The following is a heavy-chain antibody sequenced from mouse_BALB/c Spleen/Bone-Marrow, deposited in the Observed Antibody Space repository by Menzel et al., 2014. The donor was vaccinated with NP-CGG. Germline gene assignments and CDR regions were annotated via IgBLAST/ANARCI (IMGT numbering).Heavy chain of an antibody. D-gene: IGHD2-1*01. Sequence: EVQLQQSGPGLVKPSQTVSLTCTVTGISITTGNYRWSWTRQFPGNKLEWIGYIYYSGTITYNPSLTSRTTIARDTSKNQFFLEMNSLTAEDTATYYCARFYGNYFDYWGQGTTLTVSS. CDR1: GISITTGNYR. CDR2: IYYSGTI. J-gene: IGHJ2*01. V-gene: IGHV3-5*02. CDR3: ARFYGNYFDY.